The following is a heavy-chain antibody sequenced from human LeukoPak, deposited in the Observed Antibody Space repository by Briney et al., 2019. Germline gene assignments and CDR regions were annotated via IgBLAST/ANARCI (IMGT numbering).Heavy chain of an antibody. CDR3: ARDLYGSGSYHWFDP. J-gene: IGHJ5*02. CDR2: ISSSSSYI. V-gene: IGHV3-21*01. D-gene: IGHD3-10*01. Sequence: GESLRLSCAASGFTFSVYYMDWVRQAPGKGLEWVSSISSSSSYIYYADSVKGRFTISRDNAKNSLYLQMNSLRAEDTAVYYCARDLYGSGSYHWFDPWGQGTLVTVSS. CDR1: GFTFSVYY.